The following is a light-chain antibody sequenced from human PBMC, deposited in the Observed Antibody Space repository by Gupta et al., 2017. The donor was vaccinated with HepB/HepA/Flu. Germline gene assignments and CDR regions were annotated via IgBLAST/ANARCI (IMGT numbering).Light chain of an antibody. Sequence: QSVLTQPPSVSGAPGQRVTISCTGSSSKIGAGYDVHWYQQLQRTPPKLLIYGNSNRPSGVPDRFSGSKSGTSASPAITGLQADDEADYYCQSYDSSLSVVFGGGTKLTVL. CDR3: QSYDSSLSVV. CDR1: SSKIGAGYD. CDR2: GNS. V-gene: IGLV1-40*01. J-gene: IGLJ2*01.